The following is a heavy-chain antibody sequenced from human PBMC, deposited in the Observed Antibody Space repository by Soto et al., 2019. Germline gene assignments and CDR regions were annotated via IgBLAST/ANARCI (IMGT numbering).Heavy chain of an antibody. CDR3: AKSGYSYGLGGMDV. Sequence: PSETLSLTCTVSGGSISSGDYSWSWIRQPPGKGLEWIGYIYYSGSTYYNPSLKSRVTISVDTSKNQFSLKLSSVTAADTAVYYCAKSGYSYGLGGMDVWGQGTTVTVSS. J-gene: IGHJ6*02. CDR2: IYYSGST. V-gene: IGHV4-30-4*01. D-gene: IGHD5-18*01. CDR1: GGSISSGDYS.